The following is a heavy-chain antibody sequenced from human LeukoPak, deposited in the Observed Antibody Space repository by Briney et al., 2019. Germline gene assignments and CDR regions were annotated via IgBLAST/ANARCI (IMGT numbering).Heavy chain of an antibody. CDR3: ARFYDSSVSYYMXXXYFLH. V-gene: IGHV3-7*01. Sequence: GGSLRLSCAASGFTFSNYWMTWVRQAPGKGLEWVANINEDGSHKYYADSVKGRFTISRDNAKNSLHLQLNSLRAEDTAVYYCARFYDSSVSYYMXXXYFLHWGQGSLVTVSS. CDR1: GFTFSNYW. J-gene: IGHJ1*01. CDR2: INEDGSHK. D-gene: IGHD3-22*01.